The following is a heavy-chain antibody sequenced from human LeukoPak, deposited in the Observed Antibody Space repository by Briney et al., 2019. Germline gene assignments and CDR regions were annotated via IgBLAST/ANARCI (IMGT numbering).Heavy chain of an antibody. D-gene: IGHD3-16*01. CDR2: ILPFFGTA. CDR1: GGTLSSYA. Sequence: SVKVSCKASGGTLSSYAISWVRQAPGQGLEWMGGILPFFGTANYAQKFQDRVTITADESTSTAYMELSSLRSEDTAMYFCARDLGEGGAFDTWGQGTMVTVSS. CDR3: ARDLGEGGAFDT. V-gene: IGHV1-69*13. J-gene: IGHJ3*02.